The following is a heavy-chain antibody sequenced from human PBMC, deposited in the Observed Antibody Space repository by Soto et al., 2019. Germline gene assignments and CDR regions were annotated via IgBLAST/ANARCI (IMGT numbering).Heavy chain of an antibody. CDR2: INAGNGNT. Sequence: ASVKVSCKASGYTFTSYAMHWVRQAPGQRLEWMGWINAGNGNTKYSQKFQGRVTITRDTSASTAYMELSSLRSEDTAVYYCARGPYYDFWSGYYNWFDPWGQGTLVTVSS. CDR1: GYTFTSYA. J-gene: IGHJ5*02. CDR3: ARGPYYDFWSGYYNWFDP. V-gene: IGHV1-3*01. D-gene: IGHD3-3*01.